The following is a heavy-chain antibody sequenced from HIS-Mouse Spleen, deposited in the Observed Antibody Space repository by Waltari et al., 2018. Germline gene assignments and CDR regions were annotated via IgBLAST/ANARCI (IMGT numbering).Heavy chain of an antibody. Sequence: EVQLVESGGGLVQPGGSLRLSRAASGFPFRSYSLNWVRQAPGKGVEWVSYISSSSSTIYYADSVKGRFTISRDNAKNSLYLQMNSLRAEDTAVYYCARGASGSYYLVSVSDYWGQGTLVTVSS. CDR3: ARGASGSYYLVSVSDY. J-gene: IGHJ4*02. CDR1: GFPFRSYS. V-gene: IGHV3-48*01. CDR2: ISSSSSTI. D-gene: IGHD1-26*01.